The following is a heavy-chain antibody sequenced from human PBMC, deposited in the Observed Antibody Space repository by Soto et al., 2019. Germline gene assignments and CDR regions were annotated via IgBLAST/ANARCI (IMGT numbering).Heavy chain of an antibody. V-gene: IGHV3-48*01. CDR1: GFTFSGYS. CDR2: ISSSSSTI. Sequence: GGSLKLPCAASGFTFSGYSMNWVRQAPGKGLEWVSYISSSSSTIYYADSVKGRFTISRDNAKNSLYLQMNSLRAEDTAVYYCARDLGSSWYPEYFQHWGQGTLVTVSS. CDR3: ARDLGSSWYPEYFQH. D-gene: IGHD6-13*01. J-gene: IGHJ1*01.